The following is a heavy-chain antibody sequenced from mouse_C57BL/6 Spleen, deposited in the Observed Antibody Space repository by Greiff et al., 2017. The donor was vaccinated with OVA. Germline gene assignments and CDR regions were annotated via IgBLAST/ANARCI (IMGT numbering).Heavy chain of an antibody. CDR1: VFNIKAYY. CDR3: AGGSMDY. Sequence: EVQRVESGAELVKPGASVKLSCTASVFNIKAYYMHWVKQRTEQGLEWIGMIDPEDGETKSAPKFQGKAPITADTSSNTAYLQLSSLTSEDTAVYYCAGGSMDYWGQGTSVTVSS. J-gene: IGHJ4*01. V-gene: IGHV14-2*01. CDR2: IDPEDGET.